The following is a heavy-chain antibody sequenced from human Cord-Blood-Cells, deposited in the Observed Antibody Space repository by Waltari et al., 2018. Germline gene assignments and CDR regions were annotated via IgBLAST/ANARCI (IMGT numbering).Heavy chain of an antibody. J-gene: IGHJ3*02. Sequence: QVQLVQSGAEVKKPGASVKVSCKASGYTSTSDDMHLVRQAPGQRLEWMGWINAGNGNTKYSQKFQGRVTITRDTSASTAYMELSSLRSEDTAVYYCASANWNDVGAFDIWGQGTMVTVSS. D-gene: IGHD1-1*01. CDR1: GYTSTSDD. CDR2: INAGNGNT. CDR3: ASANWNDVGAFDI. V-gene: IGHV1-3*01.